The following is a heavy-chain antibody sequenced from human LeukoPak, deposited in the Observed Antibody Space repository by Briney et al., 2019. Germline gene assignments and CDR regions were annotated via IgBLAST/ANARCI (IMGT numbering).Heavy chain of an antibody. CDR1: GYTFTDYY. Sequence: ASVKVSCKTSGYTFTDYYMHWVRQAPGQGLEWMGWINSNTGGRSYAQKFQGRVTMTRDTSITTAYMELISLTSDDTAVYYCARGRGITTVTYFDYWGQGILVTVSS. CDR3: ARGRGITTVTYFDY. CDR2: INSNTGGR. J-gene: IGHJ4*02. D-gene: IGHD4-17*01. V-gene: IGHV1-2*02.